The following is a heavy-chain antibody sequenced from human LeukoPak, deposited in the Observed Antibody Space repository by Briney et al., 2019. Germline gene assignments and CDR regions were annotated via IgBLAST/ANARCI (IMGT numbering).Heavy chain of an antibody. CDR1: GFTFSNYW. Sequence: TGGSLRLSCAAPGFTFSNYWMHWVRQAPGKGLVWVSRINSDGSTITYADSVKGRFTISRDNAKNTLYLRMNSLRAEDTAVYYCARVTVSASEVIFDYWGKGSLVTVSS. J-gene: IGHJ4*02. CDR3: ARVTVSASEVIFDY. D-gene: IGHD1-20*01. CDR2: INSDGSTI. V-gene: IGHV3-74*01.